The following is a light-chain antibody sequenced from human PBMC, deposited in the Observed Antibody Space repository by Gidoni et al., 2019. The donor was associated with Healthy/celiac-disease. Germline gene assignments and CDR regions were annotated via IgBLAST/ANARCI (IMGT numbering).Light chain of an antibody. CDR1: KLGDKY. CDR3: QAWDSSTYVV. V-gene: IGLV3-1*01. Sequence: SYELTKPPSVSVAPGQTASITCSGDKLGDKYACWYQQTPGQSPVLFIYQDSKRSSGIPERFSCSNSGNTATLTISGTQAMDEADYYFQAWDSSTYVVFGGGTKLTVL. J-gene: IGLJ2*01. CDR2: QDS.